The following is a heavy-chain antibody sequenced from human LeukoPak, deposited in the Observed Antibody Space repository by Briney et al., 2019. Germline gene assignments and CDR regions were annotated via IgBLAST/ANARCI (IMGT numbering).Heavy chain of an antibody. CDR1: GGTFSSYA. D-gene: IGHD6-13*01. Sequence: SVKVSCKASGGTFSSYAISWVRQAPGQGLEWMGRIIPILGIANYAQKFQGRVTITADKSTSTAYMELSSLRSEDTAVYYCARGLLAAAGGAFDMWGQGTMVTVSS. V-gene: IGHV1-69*04. CDR2: IIPILGIA. CDR3: ARGLLAAAGGAFDM. J-gene: IGHJ3*02.